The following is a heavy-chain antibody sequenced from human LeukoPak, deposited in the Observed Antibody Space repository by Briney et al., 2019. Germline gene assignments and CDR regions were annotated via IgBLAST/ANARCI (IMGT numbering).Heavy chain of an antibody. CDR2: IYNSGST. D-gene: IGHD3-3*01. Sequence: SETLSLTCTVSGGSISSYYWSGIRQPPGKGLEWIGYIYNSGSTNYNPSLMSRVTMSADTSKNQFSLKVSSVTTADTAVYYCARLSWSTRSVGFWGQGTLVTVSS. CDR1: GGSISSYY. J-gene: IGHJ4*02. V-gene: IGHV4-59*01. CDR3: ARLSWSTRSVGF.